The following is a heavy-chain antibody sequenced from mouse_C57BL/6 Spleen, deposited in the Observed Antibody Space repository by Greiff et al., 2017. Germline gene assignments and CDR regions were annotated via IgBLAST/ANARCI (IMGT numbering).Heavy chain of an antibody. CDR1: GYTFTSYW. CDR3: ATKYYGNYAHAMDY. V-gene: IGHV1-55*01. CDR2: IYPGSGST. J-gene: IGHJ4*01. D-gene: IGHD2-1*01. Sequence: VQLQQPGAELVKPGASVKMSCKASGYTFTSYWITWVKQRPGQGLEWIGDIYPGSGSTNYNEKFKSKATLTVDTSSSTAYMQLSSLTSEDSAVYYCATKYYGNYAHAMDYWGQGTSVTVSS.